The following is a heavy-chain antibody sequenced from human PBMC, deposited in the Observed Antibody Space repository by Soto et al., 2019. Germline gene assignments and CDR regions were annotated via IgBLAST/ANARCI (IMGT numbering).Heavy chain of an antibody. CDR2: IYPVGNT. V-gene: IGHV4-30-2*01. CDR3: ARLVGVAISP. J-gene: IGHJ4*02. D-gene: IGHD2-8*02. Sequence: PSETQSRCCPVSWVSSSSRRYPWTLIRMPPGKGLEWIGYIYPVGNTYYSPSLKSRVTIALDTSKSLVSLRLKSVTAADTAVYYCARLVGVAISPWGQGTLVTVPS. CDR1: WVSSSSRRYP.